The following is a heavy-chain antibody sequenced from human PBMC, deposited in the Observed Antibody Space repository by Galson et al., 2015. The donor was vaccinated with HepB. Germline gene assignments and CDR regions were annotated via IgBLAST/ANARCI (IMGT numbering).Heavy chain of an antibody. CDR3: AHSRYCSSTSCHKQKTWLDP. CDR2: IYWDDDE. D-gene: IGHD2-2*01. V-gene: IGHV2-5*02. J-gene: IGHJ5*02. Sequence: PALVKPTQTLTLTCTFSGFSLSTSGVGVGWLRQPPGKALEWLALIYWDDDERYSPSLKTRLTITKATSKNQVVLTMTNVDPVDTATYYCAHSRYCSSTSCHKQKTWLDPWGQGTLVTVSS. CDR1: GFSLSTSGVG.